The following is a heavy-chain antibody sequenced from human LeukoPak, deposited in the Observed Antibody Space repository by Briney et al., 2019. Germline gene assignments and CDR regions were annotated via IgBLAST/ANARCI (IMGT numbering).Heavy chain of an antibody. CDR1: GFTFSNYW. CDR3: ARGGSGANDY. D-gene: IGHD2-15*01. CDR2: INSDGSST. Sequence: GGSLTLSCAASGFTFSNYWMHWVRQAPGKGLVWVSRINSDGSSTSYADSVKGRFTISRDNAKNTLYMQMNSLRAEDTAVYYCARGGSGANDYWGQGTLVTVSS. V-gene: IGHV3-74*01. J-gene: IGHJ4*02.